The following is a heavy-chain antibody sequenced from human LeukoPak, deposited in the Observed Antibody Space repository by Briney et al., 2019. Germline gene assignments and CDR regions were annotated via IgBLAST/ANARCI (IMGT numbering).Heavy chain of an antibody. CDR3: SRAPIGVVTPPHFFDP. CDR2: IYYTGST. CDR1: GDSISSGDYY. D-gene: IGHD4-23*01. Sequence: PSETLSLTCTVSGDSISSGDYYWSWIRQHAGKGLEWIGYIYYTGSTYYNPSLKSRLTISVDTSKNQFSLNLSSVSAADTPLYYCSRAPIGVVTPPHFFDPGGRETRATVPS. V-gene: IGHV4-31*03. J-gene: IGHJ5*02.